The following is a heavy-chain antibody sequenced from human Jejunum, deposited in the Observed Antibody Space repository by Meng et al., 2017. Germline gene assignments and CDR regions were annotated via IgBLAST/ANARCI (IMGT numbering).Heavy chain of an antibody. D-gene: IGHD3-16*02. V-gene: IGHV4-31*03. CDR3: AAVLSSGESSLGLGWFDP. J-gene: IGHJ5*02. CDR1: GGSISTASYY. CDR2: TSYSGFS. Sequence: QVAVQESGQGLVKPSQTLSLTCTVSGGSISTASYYWTWIRQLPGKGLEWIGFTSYSGFSYYKASLKSRVTISADTSKNQFSLKLTSVTAADTAVYYCAAVLSSGESSLGLGWFDPWGQGTLVTVSS.